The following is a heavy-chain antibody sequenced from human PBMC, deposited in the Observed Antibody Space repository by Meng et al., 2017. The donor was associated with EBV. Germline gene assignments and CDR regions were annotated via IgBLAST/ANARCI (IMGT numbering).Heavy chain of an antibody. J-gene: IGHJ5*02. D-gene: IGHD5-12*01. CDR3: ARETSGYDFNWFDP. V-gene: IGHV1-18*01. CDR1: GYTFTSYG. CDR2: ISAYNGNT. Sequence: QVQLVQSGAEVKKPGASVKVSCKASGYTFTSYGISGVRQAPGQGLKWMGWISAYNGNTSYAQKLQGRVTMTTDTSTSTAYMELRSLRSDDTAVYYCARETSGYDFNWFDPWGQGTLVTVSS.